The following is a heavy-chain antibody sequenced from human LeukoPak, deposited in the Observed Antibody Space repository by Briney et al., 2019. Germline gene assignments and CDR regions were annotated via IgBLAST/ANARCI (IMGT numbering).Heavy chain of an antibody. CDR3: ARDGGTDWYDP. CDR2: IKQDGSER. J-gene: IGHJ5*02. CDR1: GFTISRYW. Sequence: GGSLRLSCGASGFTISRYWVSWVRQAPGKGLEWVANIKQDGSERTYVDSVKGRFTISRDNAKNSLYLQMNSLRVEDTAMYYCARDGGTDWYDPWGQGTLVTVSS. V-gene: IGHV3-7*01. D-gene: IGHD1-1*01.